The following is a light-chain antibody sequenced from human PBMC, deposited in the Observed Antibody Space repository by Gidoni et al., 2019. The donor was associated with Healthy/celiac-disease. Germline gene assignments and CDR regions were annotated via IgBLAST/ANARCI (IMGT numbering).Light chain of an antibody. CDR3: QAWASSTVV. Sequence: SYELSRPPSVSVSPGQTASITCSGDKLGDKFACWSQQKPGQSPVLVIYQDSKRPSGIPARFSRSHSLNPATLTISGTQAMDEADYSCQAWASSTVVFGGGTKLTVL. CDR2: QDS. V-gene: IGLV3-1*01. J-gene: IGLJ2*01. CDR1: KLGDKF.